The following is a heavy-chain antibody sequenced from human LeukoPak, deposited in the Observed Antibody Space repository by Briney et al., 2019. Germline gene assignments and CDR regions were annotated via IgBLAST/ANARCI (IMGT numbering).Heavy chain of an antibody. J-gene: IGHJ4*02. CDR3: ARDGDGGNSDY. CDR1: GGTFSSYA. V-gene: IGHV1-69*04. Sequence: SVKVSCKASGGTFSSYAISWVRQAPGQGLEWMGRIIPILGIANYAQKFQGRVTITADKSTSTAYMELSSLRSEDTAVYYCARDGDGGNSDYWGQGTLVHVSS. CDR2: IIPILGIA. D-gene: IGHD4-23*01.